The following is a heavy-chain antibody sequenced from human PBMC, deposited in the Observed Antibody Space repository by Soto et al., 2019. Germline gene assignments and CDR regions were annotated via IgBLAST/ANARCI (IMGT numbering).Heavy chain of an antibody. CDR3: ARHRWSSSCYVH. CDR2: IYYSGST. D-gene: IGHD6-13*01. V-gene: IGHV4-39*01. Sequence: QLQLQESGPGLVKPSETLSLTCTVSGGSISSSSYYWGWIRQPPGKGLEWIGSIYYSGSTYYNPSLKSRVTISVDTSKNQFSLKLSSVTAADTAVYYCARHRWSSSCYVHWGQGTLVTVSS. J-gene: IGHJ4*02. CDR1: GGSISSSSYY.